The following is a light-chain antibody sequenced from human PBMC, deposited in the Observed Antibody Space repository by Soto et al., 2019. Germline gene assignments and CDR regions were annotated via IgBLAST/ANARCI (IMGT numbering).Light chain of an antibody. Sequence: DIQMTQSPSAMSASVGDRVTITCRASQGIDNYLAWFQQKPGKVPQRLIYAASTLQSGVPSRFSGSGSGTEFTLTISSLQPDDFATYYCQQYNSYWTFGQGTKVDIK. CDR2: AAS. V-gene: IGKV1-17*03. CDR3: QQYNSYWT. J-gene: IGKJ1*01. CDR1: QGIDNY.